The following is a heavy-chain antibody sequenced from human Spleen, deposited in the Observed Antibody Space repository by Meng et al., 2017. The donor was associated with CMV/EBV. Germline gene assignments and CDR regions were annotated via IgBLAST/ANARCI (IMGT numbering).Heavy chain of an antibody. V-gene: IGHV5-51*01. D-gene: IGHD6-6*01. Sequence: GESLKISCKGSGYSFTSYWIGWVRQMPGKGLEWMGIIYPGDSDTRYSPSFQGQVTISADKSISTAYLQWSSLKASDTAIYYCARREYSSYPYFYYYGMDVWGQGTTVTVSS. CDR3: ARREYSSYPYFYYYGMDV. CDR2: IYPGDSDT. J-gene: IGHJ6*02. CDR1: GYSFTSYW.